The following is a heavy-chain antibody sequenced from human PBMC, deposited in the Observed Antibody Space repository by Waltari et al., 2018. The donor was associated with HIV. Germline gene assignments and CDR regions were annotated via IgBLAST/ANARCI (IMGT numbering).Heavy chain of an antibody. CDR3: ARHALRVGAAYWNFDL. Sequence: QLQLQESGPGLVKPSETLSLTCTVSGGSVSSSSYFWGWLRQPPGKGLGGVGRIYYTGRAYYNPSLKCRVTISVDTSKNQFSLKVTSVTAADTAVYYCARHALRVGAAYWNFDLWGRGTLVTVSS. J-gene: IGHJ2*01. CDR2: IYYTGRA. V-gene: IGHV4-39*01. CDR1: GGSVSSSSYF. D-gene: IGHD1-26*01.